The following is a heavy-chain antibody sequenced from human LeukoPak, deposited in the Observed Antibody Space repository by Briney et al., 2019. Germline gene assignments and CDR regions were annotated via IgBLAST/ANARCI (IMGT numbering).Heavy chain of an antibody. CDR3: ARDWKDTAMVTDFDY. Sequence: GGSLRLSCAASGFTFSSYSMKWVRQAPGRGREWVSSISSSSSYIYYADSVKGRFTISRDNAKNSLYLQMNSLRAEDTAVYYCARDWKDTAMVTDFDYWGQGTLVTVSS. CDR1: GFTFSSYS. CDR2: ISSSSSYI. J-gene: IGHJ4*02. D-gene: IGHD5-18*01. V-gene: IGHV3-21*01.